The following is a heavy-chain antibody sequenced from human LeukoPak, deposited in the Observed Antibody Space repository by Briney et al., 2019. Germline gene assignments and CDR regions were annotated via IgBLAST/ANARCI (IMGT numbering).Heavy chain of an antibody. CDR3: ARDPTYYSVSGTYRYFDY. D-gene: IGHD3-10*01. Sequence: GRSLRLSCAASGFTFSNYGMSWVRQAPGKGLEWVSGIFWNGGSTSYADSVKGRFTISRDNAKNSLYLQMNSLRAEDTALYYCARDPTYYSVSGTYRYFDYWGQGTLVTVSS. CDR2: IFWNGGST. V-gene: IGHV3-20*04. J-gene: IGHJ4*02. CDR1: GFTFSNYG.